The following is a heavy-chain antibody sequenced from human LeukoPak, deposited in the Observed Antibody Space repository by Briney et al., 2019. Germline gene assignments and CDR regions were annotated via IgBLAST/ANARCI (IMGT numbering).Heavy chain of an antibody. D-gene: IGHD3-10*01. CDR3: ARAGSGSYLEIYFDY. CDR1: GYTFTYYY. J-gene: IGHJ4*02. CDR2: IYPNSGCT. V-gene: IGHV1-2*02. Sequence: ASVTVSFKASGYTFTYYYMHWVGQAPGQGLEGMGWIYPNSGCTNYAQKFQGRVTMTRDTSISTAYMELSRLRSDDTAVYYCARAGSGSYLEIYFDYWGQGTLVTVSS.